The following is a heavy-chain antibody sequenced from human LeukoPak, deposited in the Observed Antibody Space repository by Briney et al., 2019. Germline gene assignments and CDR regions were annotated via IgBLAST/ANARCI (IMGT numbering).Heavy chain of an antibody. V-gene: IGHV4-61*01. D-gene: IGHD3-22*01. Sequence: SETLSLTCTVSGGSVSSGSYYWSWIRQPPGKGLEWIGDIYYSGSTNYNPSLKSRVTISVDTAKNQFSLKLNSVTAADTAVYFCARFSAVDYYDSGDYYPGAFDIWGQGTMVTVSS. CDR2: IYYSGST. J-gene: IGHJ3*02. CDR1: GGSVSSGSYY. CDR3: ARFSAVDYYDSGDYYPGAFDI.